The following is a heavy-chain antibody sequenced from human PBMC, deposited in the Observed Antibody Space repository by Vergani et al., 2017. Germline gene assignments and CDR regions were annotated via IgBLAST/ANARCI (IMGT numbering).Heavy chain of an antibody. V-gene: IGHV1-3*01. J-gene: IGHJ4*02. CDR1: GYTFTSYA. CDR3: ARGAMVRGVIGGVLDY. Sequence: QVQLVQSGAEVKKPGASVKVSCKASGYTFTSYAMHWVRQAPGQRLEWMGWINAGNGNTKYSQKFQGRVTITRDTSASTAYMELSSLRSEDTAVYYCARGAMVRGVIGGVLDYWGQGTLVTVSS. CDR2: INAGNGNT. D-gene: IGHD3-10*01.